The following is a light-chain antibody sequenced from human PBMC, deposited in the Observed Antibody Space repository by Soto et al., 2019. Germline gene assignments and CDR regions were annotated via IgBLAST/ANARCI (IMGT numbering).Light chain of an antibody. CDR3: MQNTHWPIT. Sequence: VMTAQFPLSLPVTLGQPASISCSSSQSIVYTDGDTYLSWYQQKPGQPPRRLLSQVSNRDSGVPDRFSGSGSGTDFTLKISSVEADDVAVYYCMQNTHWPITFGQGTQLEIK. J-gene: IGKJ5*01. CDR2: QVS. CDR1: QSIVYTDGDTY. V-gene: IGKV2-30*01.